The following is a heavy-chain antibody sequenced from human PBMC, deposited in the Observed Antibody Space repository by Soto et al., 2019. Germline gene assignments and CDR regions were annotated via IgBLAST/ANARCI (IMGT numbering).Heavy chain of an antibody. CDR2: IYHSGSA. J-gene: IGHJ5*02. CDR3: ARDRRTAWDPNWFDL. Sequence: SETLSLTCAVSGGSISSSHWWSWVRQPPGKGLEWIGEIYHSGSANYNPSLKSRVTISVDKSKNQFSLNLISVTAADTAMYHCARDRRTAWDPNWFDLWGQGTLVTVSS. D-gene: IGHD1-1*01. V-gene: IGHV4-4*02. CDR1: GGSISSSHW.